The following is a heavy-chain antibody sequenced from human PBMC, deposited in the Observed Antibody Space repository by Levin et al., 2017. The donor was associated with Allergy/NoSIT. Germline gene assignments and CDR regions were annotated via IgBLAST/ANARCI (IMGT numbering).Heavy chain of an antibody. CDR2: ISHDGSNK. CDR3: AKNYGSGTNSPDY. J-gene: IGHJ4*02. D-gene: IGHD3-10*01. V-gene: IGHV3-30*18. CDR1: GFTFSDYD. Sequence: GESLKISCAASGFTFSDYDMHWVRQAPGKGLEWVAVISHDGSNKYYADSVKGRFTISRDPSKNTLYLQMNSLRAEDTAVYYCAKNYGSGTNSPDYWGQGTLVTVSS.